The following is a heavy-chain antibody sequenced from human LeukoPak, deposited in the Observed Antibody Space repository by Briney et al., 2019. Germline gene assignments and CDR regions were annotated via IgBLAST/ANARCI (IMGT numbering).Heavy chain of an antibody. CDR3: ARDRHLDYYDSSGYSDY. J-gene: IGHJ4*02. D-gene: IGHD3-22*01. V-gene: IGHV1-18*01. CDR2: ISAYNGNT. CDR1: GYTFTTYS. Sequence: GASVKVSCKTSGYTFTTYSITWVRQAPGQGLEWMGWISAYNGNTNYAQKLQGRVTMTTDTSTSTAYMELRSLRSDDTAVYYCARDRHLDYYDSSGYSDYWGQGTLVTVSS.